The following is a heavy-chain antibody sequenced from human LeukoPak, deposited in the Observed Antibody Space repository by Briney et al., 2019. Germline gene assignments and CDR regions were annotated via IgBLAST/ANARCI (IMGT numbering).Heavy chain of an antibody. D-gene: IGHD5-12*01. CDR2: ISWNSGSI. Sequence: PGGSLRLSCAASGLTFDDYAMHWVRQAPGKGLEWVSGISWNSGSIGYADSVRGRFTISRDNAKNSLYLQMNSLRAEDTALYYCAKDISGFFHAFDIWGQGTMVTASS. J-gene: IGHJ3*02. V-gene: IGHV3-9*01. CDR3: AKDISGFFHAFDI. CDR1: GLTFDDYA.